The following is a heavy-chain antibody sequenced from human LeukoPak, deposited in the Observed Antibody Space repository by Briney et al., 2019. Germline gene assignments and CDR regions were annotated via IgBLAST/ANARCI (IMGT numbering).Heavy chain of an antibody. D-gene: IGHD2-2*01. Sequence: ASVKVSSKASGYTFTSYGISWVRQAPGQGLEWMGWISAYNGNTNYAQKLQGRVTMTTDTSTSTAYMELRSLRSDDTAVYYCARTRIYCSSTSCYPLGMDVWGQGTTVTVSS. CDR3: ARTRIYCSSTSCYPLGMDV. CDR2: ISAYNGNT. CDR1: GYTFTSYG. J-gene: IGHJ6*02. V-gene: IGHV1-18*01.